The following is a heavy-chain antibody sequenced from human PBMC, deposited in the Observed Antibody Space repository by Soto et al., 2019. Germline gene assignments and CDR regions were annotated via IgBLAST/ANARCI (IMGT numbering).Heavy chain of an antibody. CDR2: MNPNSGNT. CDR3: ARGRVGSSPYYYYYMDV. Sequence: GGSVKVSCKASGYTFTSYYIKWVRQGTGQGLEWMGWMNPNSGNTGYAQKFQGRVTMTRNTSISTAYMELSSLRSEDTAVYYCARGRVGSSPYYYYYMDVWGKGTTVTVSS. D-gene: IGHD6-6*01. V-gene: IGHV1-8*01. J-gene: IGHJ6*03. CDR1: GYTFTSYY.